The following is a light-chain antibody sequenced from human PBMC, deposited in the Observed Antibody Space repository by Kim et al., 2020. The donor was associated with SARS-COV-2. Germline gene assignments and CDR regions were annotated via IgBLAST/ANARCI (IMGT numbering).Light chain of an antibody. Sequence: DIQMTQSPSTMSASVGDRVTITCRTTQGISSHLTWYQQKPGRAPKRLISAASTLQGGVPSRFSGSGSETDFTLTISSLQPEDFATYFCQQSNINPLTFGHGTKVDIK. CDR3: QQSNINPLT. J-gene: IGKJ3*01. V-gene: IGKV1-39*01. CDR2: AAS. CDR1: QGISSH.